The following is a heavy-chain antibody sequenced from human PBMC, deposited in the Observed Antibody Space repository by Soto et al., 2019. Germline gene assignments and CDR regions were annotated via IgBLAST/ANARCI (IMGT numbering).Heavy chain of an antibody. J-gene: IGHJ4*02. Sequence: GSLRLSCAASGFTFSSYGMHWVRQAPGKGLEWVAVIWYDGSNKYYADSVKGRFTISRDNSKNTLYLQMNSLRAEDTAVYYCARDRTYYYGSGSFDYWGQGTLVTVSS. CDR1: GFTFSSYG. D-gene: IGHD3-10*01. CDR2: IWYDGSNK. V-gene: IGHV3-33*01. CDR3: ARDRTYYYGSGSFDY.